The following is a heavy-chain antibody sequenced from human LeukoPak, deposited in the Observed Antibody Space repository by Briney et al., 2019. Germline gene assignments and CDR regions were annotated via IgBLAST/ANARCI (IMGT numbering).Heavy chain of an antibody. V-gene: IGHV3-66*01. D-gene: IGHD3-16*02. CDR2: IYSGGTI. J-gene: IGHJ3*02. CDR3: ARVNRGDAFDI. Sequence: PGGSLRLSCAASGFTVSSNHMSWVRQAPGKGLEWVSVIYSGGTIYYADSLKGRFTISRDNSKNTLYLQMNSLRAEDTAVYYCARVNRGDAFDIWGQGTLVTVSS. CDR1: GFTVSSNH.